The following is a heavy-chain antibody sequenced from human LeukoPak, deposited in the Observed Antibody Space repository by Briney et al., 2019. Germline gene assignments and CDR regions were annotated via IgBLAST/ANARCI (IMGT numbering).Heavy chain of an antibody. Sequence: GGSLRLSCAASEFTFSFYWMSWVRQAPGKGLEWVANIKEDGTEKYYVDSVKGRFTISRDNAKSSVYLQMNSLRAEDTAVYYCARGYNSSWNHFDYWGQGTLVTVSS. CDR1: EFTFSFYW. CDR3: ARGYNSSWNHFDY. V-gene: IGHV3-7*04. CDR2: IKEDGTEK. D-gene: IGHD6-13*01. J-gene: IGHJ4*02.